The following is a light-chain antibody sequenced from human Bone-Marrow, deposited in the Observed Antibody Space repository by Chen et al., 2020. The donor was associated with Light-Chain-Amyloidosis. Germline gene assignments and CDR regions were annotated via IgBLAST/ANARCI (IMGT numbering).Light chain of an antibody. CDR1: HIGSTS. CDR3: QVWDRSSDRPV. Sequence: SYVLTQPSSVSVAPGQTATIACGGKHIGSTSVHWYQQTPGQAPLLVVYDDSDRPSGIPERLSGSNSGHTATLTISRVEAGDEADYYCQVWDRSSDRPVFGGVTKLTVL. V-gene: IGLV3-21*02. J-gene: IGLJ3*02. CDR2: DDS.